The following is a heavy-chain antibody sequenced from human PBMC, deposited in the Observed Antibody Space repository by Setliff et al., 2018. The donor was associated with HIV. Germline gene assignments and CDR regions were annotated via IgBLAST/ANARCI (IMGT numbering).Heavy chain of an antibody. V-gene: IGHV4-34*01. J-gene: IGHJ4*02. CDR1: GESFSGYD. Sequence: SETLSLTCAVYGESFSGYDWTWIRQPPGEGLEWIGEINHSGRTNYSPSLKSRVTISVDTSKNQFSLRLNSVTAADTAVYYCARGKWLVSSFLFDYWGQGSLVTVS. CDR2: INHSGRT. CDR3: ARGKWLVSSFLFDY. D-gene: IGHD6-19*01.